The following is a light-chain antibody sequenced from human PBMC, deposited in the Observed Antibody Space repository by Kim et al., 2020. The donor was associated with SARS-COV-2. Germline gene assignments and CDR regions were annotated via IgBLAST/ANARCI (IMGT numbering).Light chain of an antibody. J-gene: IGKJ1*01. Sequence: DIQMTQSPSSLSASVGDRVAITCRASQNIYTYLNWYQQKPGKAPKLLIYAASSLQSGVPSRFTGSGSGTVFTLTITRLQADDVATYYCKQGSTTPRTFGQGTKVDIK. CDR3: KQGSTTPRT. CDR1: QNIYTY. CDR2: AAS. V-gene: IGKV1-39*01.